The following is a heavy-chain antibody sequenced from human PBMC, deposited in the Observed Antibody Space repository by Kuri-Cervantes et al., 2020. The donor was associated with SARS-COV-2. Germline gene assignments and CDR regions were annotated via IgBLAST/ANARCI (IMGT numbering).Heavy chain of an antibody. CDR2: ISSSSSTI. Sequence: GESLKISCAASGFIFSSHSMNWVRQAPGKGLEWVSYISSSSSTIYYADSVKGRFTISRDNAKNSLYLQMNSLSAEDTAVYFCARVETSHYSSYYMDVWGKGTTVTVSS. CDR1: GFIFSSHS. V-gene: IGHV3-48*01. CDR3: ARVETSHYSSYYMDV. J-gene: IGHJ6*03.